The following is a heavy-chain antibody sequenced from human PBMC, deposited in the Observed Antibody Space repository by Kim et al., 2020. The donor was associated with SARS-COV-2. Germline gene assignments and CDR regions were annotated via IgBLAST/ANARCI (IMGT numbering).Heavy chain of an antibody. Sequence: ASVKVSCKASGYTFTNKDINWVRQAPGQGLEWMGWMSPYSGHTGYAQKVQGRVTMTRNTSIATAYMELSSRRSDDTAVYYCARGSEGAFDIWGQGTVVTVSS. CDR3: ARGSEGAFDI. CDR2: MSPYSGHT. V-gene: IGHV1-8*01. CDR1: GYTFTNKD. J-gene: IGHJ3*02.